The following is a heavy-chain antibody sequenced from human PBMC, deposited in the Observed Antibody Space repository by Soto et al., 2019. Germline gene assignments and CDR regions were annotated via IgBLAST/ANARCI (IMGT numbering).Heavy chain of an antibody. CDR3: ARANPSPTWFDP. CDR1: GGTFSSYA. CDR2: IIPIFGTA. Sequence: GASVKVSCKASGGTFSSYAISWVRQAPGQGLEWMGGIIPIFGTANYAQKFQGRVTITADESTSTAYMELSSLRSEDTAVYYCARANPSPTWFDPWGQGTPVTVSS. J-gene: IGHJ5*02. V-gene: IGHV1-69*13. D-gene: IGHD7-27*01.